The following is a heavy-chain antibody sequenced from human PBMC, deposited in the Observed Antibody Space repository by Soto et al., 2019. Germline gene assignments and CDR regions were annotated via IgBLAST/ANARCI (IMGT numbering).Heavy chain of an antibody. D-gene: IGHD6-13*01. V-gene: IGHV3-30-3*01. CDR3: ARDPDLIEAAGNYFDY. CDR1: GFTYS. Sequence: GGSLRLSCAASGFTYSMHWVRQAPGKGLEWVAVVSFDGVNKHYRDSVKGRFTISRDIAENMLYLQMTSLRLEDTALYYCARDPDLIEAAGNYFDYWGQGTLVTVSS. CDR2: VSFDGVNK. J-gene: IGHJ4*02.